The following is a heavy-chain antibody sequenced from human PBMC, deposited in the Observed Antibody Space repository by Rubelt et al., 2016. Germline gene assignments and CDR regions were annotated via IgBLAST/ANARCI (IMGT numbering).Heavy chain of an antibody. J-gene: IGHJ5*02. Sequence: QVQLVQSGAEVKKPGASVKVSCKASGYTFTSYGISWVRQAPGQGLEWMGWISAYNGNTNYAHKPQCGGTMTTDTATRPAYMELRSLGSDDTAVYYCARCYGSGSYGNWFDPWGQGTLVTVSS. CDR3: ARCYGSGSYGNWFDP. CDR1: GYTFTSYG. D-gene: IGHD3-10*01. V-gene: IGHV1-18*01. CDR2: ISAYNGNT.